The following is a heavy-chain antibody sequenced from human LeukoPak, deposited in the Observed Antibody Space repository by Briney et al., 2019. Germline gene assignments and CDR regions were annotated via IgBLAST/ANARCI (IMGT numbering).Heavy chain of an antibody. CDR3: ARDHLTYYDFWSGYQPYYYGMDV. J-gene: IGHJ6*02. CDR2: IYYSGST. Sequence: PSETLSLTCTVSGGSISSYYRSWIRQPPGKGLEWVGYIYYSGSTNYNPSLKSRVTISVDTSKNQFSLKLSSVTAADTAVYYCARDHLTYYDFWSGYQPYYYGMDVWGQGTTVTVSS. CDR1: GGSISSYY. V-gene: IGHV4-59*01. D-gene: IGHD3-3*01.